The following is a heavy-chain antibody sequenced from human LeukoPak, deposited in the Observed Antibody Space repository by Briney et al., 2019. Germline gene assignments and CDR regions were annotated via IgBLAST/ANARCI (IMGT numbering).Heavy chain of an antibody. CDR2: IRYDGSNK. J-gene: IGHJ4*02. CDR3: AKGLAMAEQSYFDY. CDR1: GFTFSSYG. D-gene: IGHD6-19*01. V-gene: IGHV3-30*02. Sequence: GGSLRLSCAASGFTFSSYGMHWVRQAPGKGLEWVAFIRYDGSNKYYADSVKGRFTISRDNSKHTLYLQMNSLRAEDTAVYYCAKGLAMAEQSYFDYWGQGTLVTVSS.